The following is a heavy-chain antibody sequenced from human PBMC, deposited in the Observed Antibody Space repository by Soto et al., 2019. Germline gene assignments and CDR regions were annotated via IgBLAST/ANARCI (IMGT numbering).Heavy chain of an antibody. CDR1: GFTFSSYW. D-gene: IGHD3-16*01. CDR2: IMSDGSGT. CDR3: ARSRGSGGVEYNMDV. V-gene: IGHV3-74*01. J-gene: IGHJ6*02. Sequence: EVQLVESGGGLVQPGGSLRLSCAASGFTFSSYWMHWVRQGPGEGLVWVSRIMSDGSGTTYADSVKGRFTSSRDNAKNTVYRQRNSLRAEYTAVYHCARSRGSGGVEYNMDVWGEGPTVTVSS.